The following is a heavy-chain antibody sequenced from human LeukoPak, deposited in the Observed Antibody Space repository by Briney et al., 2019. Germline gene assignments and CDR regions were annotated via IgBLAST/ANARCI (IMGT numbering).Heavy chain of an antibody. CDR1: GYTFTSYG. J-gene: IGHJ5*02. D-gene: IGHD3-10*01. Sequence: ASVNVSCKAAGYTFTSYGVSWVRQAPGQGLEWLGWISTYTGNTNYAQKFQGRVTMTTDTSTSTAYMELRSLRSDDTAVYYCARDYGSGSFRFDPWGQGTLVTVSS. CDR3: ARDYGSGSFRFDP. V-gene: IGHV1-18*04. CDR2: ISTYTGNT.